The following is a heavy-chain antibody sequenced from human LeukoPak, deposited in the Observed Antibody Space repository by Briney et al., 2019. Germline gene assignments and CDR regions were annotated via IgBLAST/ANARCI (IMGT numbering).Heavy chain of an antibody. Sequence: PGESLRLSCETSGFTLKNYWMSWLRRAPGKGLEWVSRSKYDGSTAMYAESVKGRFTISRDNARGTLYLQMNSLRVDDTAVYYCAKSDWFDPCGRGILVTVYS. CDR2: SKYDGSTA. J-gene: IGHJ5*02. V-gene: IGHV3-74*03. CDR1: GFTLKNYW. CDR3: AKSDWFDP.